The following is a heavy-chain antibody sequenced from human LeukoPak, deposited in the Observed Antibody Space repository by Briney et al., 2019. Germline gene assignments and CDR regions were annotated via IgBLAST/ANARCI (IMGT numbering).Heavy chain of an antibody. D-gene: IGHD5-18*01. CDR1: GYTFTGYY. Sequence: VSVKVSCKASGYTFTGYYMHWVRQAPGQGLEWMGWINPNSGGTNYAQKFQGRVTMTRDTSISTAYMELSRLRSDDTAVYYCARDTAMVTYWFDPWGQGTLVTASS. J-gene: IGHJ5*02. CDR3: ARDTAMVTYWFDP. V-gene: IGHV1-2*02. CDR2: INPNSGGT.